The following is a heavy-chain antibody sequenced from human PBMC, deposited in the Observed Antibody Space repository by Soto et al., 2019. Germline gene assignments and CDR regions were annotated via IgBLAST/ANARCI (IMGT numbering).Heavy chain of an antibody. V-gene: IGHV1-18*01. Sequence: QVQLVQSGAEVKKPGASVKVSCKASGYTFTSYGISWVRQAPGQGLEWMGWISAYNGNTNYAQKPQGRVTMTTDTSTSTAYMELRSLGSDDTGVYDCARDHHGDYSSYFWGQGTLVTVSS. CDR2: ISAYNGNT. D-gene: IGHD2-21*02. CDR1: GYTFTSYG. J-gene: IGHJ4*02. CDR3: ARDHHGDYSSYF.